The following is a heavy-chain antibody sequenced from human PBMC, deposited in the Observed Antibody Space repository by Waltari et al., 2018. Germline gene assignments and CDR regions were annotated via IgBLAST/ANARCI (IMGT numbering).Heavy chain of an antibody. CDR3: ARLGVVAATRPFDP. J-gene: IGHJ5*02. V-gene: IGHV3-21*01. CDR1: GFTFSSYS. CDR2: ISSSSSYI. Sequence: EVQLVASGGGLVKPGGSLRLSCAASGFTFSSYSMNWVRQAPGKGLEWVSSISSSSSYIYYADSVKGRFTISRDNAKNSLYLQMNSLRAEDTAVYYCARLGVVAATRPFDPWGQGTLVTVSS. D-gene: IGHD2-15*01.